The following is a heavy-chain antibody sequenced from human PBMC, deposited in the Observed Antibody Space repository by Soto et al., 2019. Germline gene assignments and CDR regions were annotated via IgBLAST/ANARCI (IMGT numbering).Heavy chain of an antibody. J-gene: IGHJ6*03. V-gene: IGHV4-59*08. CDR2: IYYSGST. CDR3: ARRAAAGPYYYYYYMDV. D-gene: IGHD6-13*01. Sequence: SETLSLTCTVSGGSISSYYWSWIRQPPGKGLEWIGYIYYSGSTNYNPSLKSRVTILVDTSKNQFSLKLSSVTAADTAVYYCARRAAAGPYYYYYYMDVWGKGTTVTVSS. CDR1: GGSISSYY.